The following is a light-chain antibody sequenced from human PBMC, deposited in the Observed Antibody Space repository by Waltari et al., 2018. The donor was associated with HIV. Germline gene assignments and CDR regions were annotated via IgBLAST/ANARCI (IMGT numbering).Light chain of an antibody. V-gene: IGLV3-9*01. CDR3: QVWDTNTDVL. CDR1: NIGGEP. Sequence: SSLTQPLSVSVALGQTARITCGGNNIGGEPVPWYQQNPGQAPVQVIYRDNTRPSEIPERFSGSNSVNTATLIISGVQAGDEADYYCQVWDTNTDVLFGGVTKLTVL. CDR2: RDN. J-gene: IGLJ2*01.